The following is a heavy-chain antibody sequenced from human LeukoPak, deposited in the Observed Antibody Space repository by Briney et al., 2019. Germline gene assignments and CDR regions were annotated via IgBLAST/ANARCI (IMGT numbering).Heavy chain of an antibody. CDR3: ARYFGGGETFDY. V-gene: IGHV3-21*01. Sequence: GGSLRLSRAASGFTFSSYSMSWVRQAPGKGLEWVSSISSSSSYIYYADSVKGRFTISRDNAKNSLYLQMNSLRAEDTAVYYCARYFGGGETFDYWGQGTLVTVSS. CDR1: GFTFSSYS. J-gene: IGHJ4*02. D-gene: IGHD3-9*01. CDR2: ISSSSSYI.